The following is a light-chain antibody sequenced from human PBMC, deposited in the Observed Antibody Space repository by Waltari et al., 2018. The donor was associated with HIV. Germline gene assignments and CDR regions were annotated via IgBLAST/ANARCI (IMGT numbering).Light chain of an antibody. Sequence: MQMPQSPTSLSAAVEDIVSITCRANQNLGNCLAWYQQKPGKAPKFLLYGASRLESGVPSRFSGSGSGTDFTLTIDSLQPEDFATYYCQQYVNGPLTFGEGTKVEI. V-gene: IGKV1-NL1*01. CDR2: GAS. CDR3: QQYVNGPLT. J-gene: IGKJ4*01. CDR1: QNLGNC.